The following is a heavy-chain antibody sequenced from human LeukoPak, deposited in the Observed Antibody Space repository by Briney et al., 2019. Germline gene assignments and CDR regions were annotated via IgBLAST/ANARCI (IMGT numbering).Heavy chain of an antibody. D-gene: IGHD6-19*01. V-gene: IGHV3-23*01. CDR3: AKAGDSSGWYFDY. CDR2: IYENGGTT. J-gene: IGHJ4*02. CDR1: GFTFRSHA. Sequence: PGGSLRLSCVGSGFTFRSHAMSWVRQAPEKGLEFVSGIYENGGTTYYADSVKGRFSISRDNSKNTLYLQMNSLRAEDTAIYYCAKAGDSSGWYFDYWGQGTLVTVSS.